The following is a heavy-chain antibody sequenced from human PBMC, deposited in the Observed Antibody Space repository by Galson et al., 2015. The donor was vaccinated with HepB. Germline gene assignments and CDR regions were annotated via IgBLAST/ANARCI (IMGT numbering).Heavy chain of an antibody. D-gene: IGHD2-2*01. CDR1: GFTFSSYA. Sequence: SLRLSCAASGFTFSSYAMSWVRQAPGKGLEWVSAISGSGGSTYYADSVKSRFTISRDNSKNTLYLQMNSLRAEDTAVYYCAGNIVVVPAAIGYWGQGTLVTVSS. V-gene: IGHV3-23*01. J-gene: IGHJ4*02. CDR2: ISGSGGST. CDR3: AGNIVVVPAAIGY.